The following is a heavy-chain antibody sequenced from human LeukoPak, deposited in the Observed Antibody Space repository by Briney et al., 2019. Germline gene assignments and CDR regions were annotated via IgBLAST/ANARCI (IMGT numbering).Heavy chain of an antibody. CDR2: ISSSSSYI. J-gene: IGHJ6*02. Sequence: GGSLRLSCAASGFTFSSYSMNWVRQAPGKGLEWVSSISSSSSYIYYADSVKGRFTISRDNAKNSLYLQMNSLRAEDTAVYYCARELAPRRLCYYYGMDVWGQGTTVTVSS. CDR1: GFTFSSYS. CDR3: ARELAPRRLCYYYGMDV. D-gene: IGHD2-21*01. V-gene: IGHV3-21*01.